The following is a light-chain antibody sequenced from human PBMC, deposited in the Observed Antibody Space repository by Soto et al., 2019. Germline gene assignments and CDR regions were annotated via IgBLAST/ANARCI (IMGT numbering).Light chain of an antibody. CDR3: QQYTSDLYT. CDR1: KNLLTY. CDR2: DAS. J-gene: IGKJ2*01. V-gene: IGKV1-5*01. Sequence: DIQLTQFPSTLSASVGGTVTITCRASKNLLTYLAWYQQKPGRAPKLLIHDASTLEDGVPSRFSGSGSGTEFSLTISSLQPEDFAMYHCQQYTSDLYTFGQGTKL.